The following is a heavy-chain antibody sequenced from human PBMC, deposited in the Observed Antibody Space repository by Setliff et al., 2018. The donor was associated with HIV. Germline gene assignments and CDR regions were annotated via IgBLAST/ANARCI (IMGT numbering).Heavy chain of an antibody. D-gene: IGHD4-4*01. CDR3: ATSLITVPPDAFDI. V-gene: IGHV4-34*01. CDR1: GGSFSGNY. J-gene: IGHJ3*02. Sequence: SETLSLTCAVYGGSFSGNYWTWIRQPPGKGLEWIGEINHRGTTKYNPSLKSRVTISKDMSKNQFSLRLTSATVADTAVYYCATSLITVPPDAFDIWGQGTMVTVSS. CDR2: INHRGTT.